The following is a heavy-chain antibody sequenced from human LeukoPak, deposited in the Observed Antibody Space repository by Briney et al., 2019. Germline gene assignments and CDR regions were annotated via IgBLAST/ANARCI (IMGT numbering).Heavy chain of an antibody. CDR1: GFTFDDYA. CDR2: ISWNSGSI. J-gene: IGHJ4*02. CDR3: AKGPGGYSYGELDY. Sequence: GRSLRLSCAASGFTFDDYAMHWVRQAPGKGLEWVSGISWNSGSIGYVDSVKGRFTISRDNAKNSLYLQMNSLRAEDTALYYCAKGPGGYSYGELDYWGQGTLVTVSS. D-gene: IGHD5-18*01. V-gene: IGHV3-9*01.